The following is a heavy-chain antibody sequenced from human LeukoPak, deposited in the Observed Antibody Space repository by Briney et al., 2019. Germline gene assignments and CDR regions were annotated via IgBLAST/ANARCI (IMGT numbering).Heavy chain of an antibody. CDR3: VTSHVRATGSTPIVY. V-gene: IGHV3-30*03. D-gene: IGHD3-10*02. CDR1: GFTFSGYG. Sequence: PGRSLRLSCAASGFTFSGYGMRWVRQAPGKGLEWVSDISDDGSKKYYADSVKGRFTISRDNSKNTLYLQMNTLRAEGTPVYYCVTSHVRATGSTPIVYCGQGDPATASS. CDR2: ISDDGSKK. J-gene: IGHJ4*02.